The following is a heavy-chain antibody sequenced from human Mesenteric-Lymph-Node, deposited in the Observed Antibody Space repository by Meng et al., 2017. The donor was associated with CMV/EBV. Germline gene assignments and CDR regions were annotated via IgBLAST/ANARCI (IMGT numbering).Heavy chain of an antibody. Sequence: SQTPSLTCAVYGGSFSGYYWSWIRQPPGKGLEWIGEINHSGSTNYNPSLKSRVTISVDTSKNQFSLKLSSVTAADTAVYYCARGLHLGSYYFDSWGQGTLVTVSS. V-gene: IGHV4-34*01. D-gene: IGHD2-15*01. CDR2: INHSGST. J-gene: IGHJ4*02. CDR1: GGSFSGYY. CDR3: ARGLHLGSYYFDS.